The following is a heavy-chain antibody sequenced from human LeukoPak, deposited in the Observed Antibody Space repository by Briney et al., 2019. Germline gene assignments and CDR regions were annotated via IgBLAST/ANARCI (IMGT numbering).Heavy chain of an antibody. D-gene: IGHD3-10*01. Sequence: GGSLRLSCAASGFTFSSYDMHWVRQATGKGLEWVSAIGTAGDTYYPGSVKGQFTISRENAKNSLYLQMNSLRAGDTAVYYCAGGGSGSYYNLPHYWGQGTLVTVSS. CDR1: GFTFSSYD. CDR2: IGTAGDT. J-gene: IGHJ4*02. V-gene: IGHV3-13*01. CDR3: AGGGSGSYYNLPHY.